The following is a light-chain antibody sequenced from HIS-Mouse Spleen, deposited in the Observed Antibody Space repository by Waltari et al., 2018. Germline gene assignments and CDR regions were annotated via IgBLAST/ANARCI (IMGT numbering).Light chain of an antibody. CDR1: ALPKKY. CDR2: EDS. CDR3: YSTDSSGNHRV. V-gene: IGLV3-10*01. J-gene: IGLJ2*01. Sequence: SYELTQPPSVSVSPGQTARITCSGDALPKKYPNWYPQKSGQAPGLVIYEDSKRPSGIPERFSGSSSGTMATLTISGAQVEDEADYYCYSTDSSGNHRVFGGGTKLTVL.